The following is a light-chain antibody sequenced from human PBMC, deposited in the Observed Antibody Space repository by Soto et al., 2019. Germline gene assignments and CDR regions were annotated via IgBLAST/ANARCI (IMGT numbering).Light chain of an antibody. CDR1: RSDLGAYTY. CDR2: EVS. CDR3: CSYAGRYTWV. J-gene: IGLJ3*02. Sequence: QSALTQPRSVSGSPGQSVTISCTGTRSDLGAYTYVSWYQQHPGKAPKLMIYEVSNRPSGVPDRFSGAKSGNTASLTISGLQAEDEADYYCCSYAGRYTWVFGGGTKVTVL. V-gene: IGLV2-11*01.